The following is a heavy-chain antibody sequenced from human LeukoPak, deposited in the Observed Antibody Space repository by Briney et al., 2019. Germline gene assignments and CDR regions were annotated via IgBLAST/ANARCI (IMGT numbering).Heavy chain of an antibody. V-gene: IGHV4-38-2*01. J-gene: IGHJ3*02. CDR2: IYHSGST. D-gene: IGHD2-15*01. CDR1: GYSISSGYY. Sequence: SETLSLTCAVSGYSISSGYYWGWIRQPPGKGLEWIGSIYHSGSTYYNPSLKSRVTTSVDTSKNQFSLKLSSVTAADTAVYYCARSATLRVFDIWGQGTMVTVSS. CDR3: ARSATLRVFDI.